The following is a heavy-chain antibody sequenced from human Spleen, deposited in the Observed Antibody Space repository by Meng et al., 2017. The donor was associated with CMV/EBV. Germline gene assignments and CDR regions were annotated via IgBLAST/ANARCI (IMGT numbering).Heavy chain of an antibody. J-gene: IGHJ6*02. CDR3: ARGGILRFLEWLPNPGMDV. Sequence: SETLSLTCTVSGYSISSGYYWGWIRQPPGKGLEWIGSIYHSGSTYYNPSLKSRVTISVDTSKNQFSLKLSSVTAADTAVYYCARGGILRFLEWLPNPGMDVWGQGTTVTVSS. CDR1: GYSISSGYY. D-gene: IGHD3-3*01. V-gene: IGHV4-38-2*02. CDR2: IYHSGST.